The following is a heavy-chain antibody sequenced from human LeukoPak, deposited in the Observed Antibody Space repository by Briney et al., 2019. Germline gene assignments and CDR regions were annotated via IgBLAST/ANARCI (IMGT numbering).Heavy chain of an antibody. D-gene: IGHD3-3*01. Sequence: SETLSLTCAVYGGSFSGYYWSWIRQPPGKGLEWIGEINHSGSTNYNPSLKSRVTISVDTSKNQFSLKLSSVTAADTAVYYCAKTYYDFWSGFASPNYYYYMDVWGKGTTVTVSS. CDR2: INHSGST. V-gene: IGHV4-34*01. CDR1: GGSFSGYY. J-gene: IGHJ6*03. CDR3: AKTYYDFWSGFASPNYYYYMDV.